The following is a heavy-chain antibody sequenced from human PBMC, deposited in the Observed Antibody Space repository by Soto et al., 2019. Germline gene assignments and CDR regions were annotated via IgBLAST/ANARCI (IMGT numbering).Heavy chain of an antibody. D-gene: IGHD2-8*01. CDR2: ISSNGGST. Sequence: GGSLRLSCPASGFTFSSYAMHWVRQAPGKGLEYVSAISSNGGSTYYADSVKGRFTISRDNSKNTLYLQMSSLRAEDTAVYYCVKDYRLVTVYAIQGPFDYWGQGTLVTVSS. J-gene: IGHJ4*02. V-gene: IGHV3-64D*08. CDR1: GFTFSSYA. CDR3: VKDYRLVTVYAIQGPFDY.